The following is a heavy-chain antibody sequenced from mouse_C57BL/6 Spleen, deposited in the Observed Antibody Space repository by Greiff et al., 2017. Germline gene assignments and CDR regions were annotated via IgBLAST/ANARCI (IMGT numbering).Heavy chain of an antibody. D-gene: IGHD1-1*01. CDR3: ARDTTVVADFDY. CDR1: GYAFTNYL. Sequence: LQLQQSGAELVRPGTSVKVSCKASGYAFTNYLIEWVKQRPGQGLEWIGVINPGSGGTNYNEKFKGKATLTADKSSSTAYMQLSSLTSEDSAVYFCARDTTVVADFDYWGQGTTLTVSS. J-gene: IGHJ2*01. V-gene: IGHV1-54*01. CDR2: INPGSGGT.